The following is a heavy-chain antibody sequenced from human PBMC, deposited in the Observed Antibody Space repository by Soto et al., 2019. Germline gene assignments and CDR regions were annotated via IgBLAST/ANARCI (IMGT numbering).Heavy chain of an antibody. J-gene: IGHJ4*02. D-gene: IGHD1-26*01. Sequence: GGSLRLSCAASGLTFSNFAMSWVRQAPGKGLEWVSAISDSGVSTYYADSVKGRFTISRDSSKNTLYLQMNSLRADDTDVYYCAQGIKWELTLDYWGQGTLVTVYS. CDR2: ISDSGVST. V-gene: IGHV3-23*01. CDR3: AQGIKWELTLDY. CDR1: GLTFSNFA.